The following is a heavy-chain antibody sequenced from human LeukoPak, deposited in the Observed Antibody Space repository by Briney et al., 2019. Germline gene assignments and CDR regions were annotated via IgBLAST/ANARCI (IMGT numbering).Heavy chain of an antibody. V-gene: IGHV3-23*01. CDR2: FSGSGGST. J-gene: IGHJ5*02. CDR3: AKGRIAVGWFDP. CDR1: GFTFSSYA. Sequence: PGGSLRLSCAASGFTFSSYAMSWVRQAPGKGLEWVSAFSGSGGSTYYADSVKGRFTISRDNSKNTLYLQMNSLIAEDTAVYYCAKGRIAVGWFDPWGQGTLVTVSS. D-gene: IGHD2-15*01.